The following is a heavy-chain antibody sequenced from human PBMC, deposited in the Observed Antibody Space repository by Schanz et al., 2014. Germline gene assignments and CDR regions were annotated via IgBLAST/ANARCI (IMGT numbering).Heavy chain of an antibody. J-gene: IGHJ6*02. D-gene: IGHD3-3*01. Sequence: QVQLLESGGGLFKPGGSLRLSCAGSGFTFADYYMTWIRQAPGKGLEWISYVNSYDTTVSYADSVKGRFTISRDNAKNSVYLQMNSLRVEDTAVYYCARYGFRKFGVVYGLAVWGQGTTVTVS. CDR3: ARYGFRKFGVVYGLAV. V-gene: IGHV3-11*01. CDR2: VNSYDTTV. CDR1: GFTFADYY.